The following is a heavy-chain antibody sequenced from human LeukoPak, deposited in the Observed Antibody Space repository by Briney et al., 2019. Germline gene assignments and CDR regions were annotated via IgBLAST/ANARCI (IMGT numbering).Heavy chain of an antibody. D-gene: IGHD3-10*01. V-gene: IGHV3-15*01. Sequence: GGSLRLSCTASGFTFGDYAMTWVRQAPGKGLEWVGRIKSKTDGGTTDYAAPVKGRFTISRDDSKNTLYLQMNSLKTEDTAVYYCADVGSGSFQTPNWGQGTLVTVSS. CDR1: GFTFGDYA. CDR3: ADVGSGSFQTPN. J-gene: IGHJ4*02. CDR2: IKSKTDGGTT.